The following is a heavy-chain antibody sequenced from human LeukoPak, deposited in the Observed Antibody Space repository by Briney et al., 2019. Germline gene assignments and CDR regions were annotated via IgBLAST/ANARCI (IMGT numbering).Heavy chain of an antibody. CDR3: ARDSSSGWNFDY. CDR2: LYSGGGT. Sequence: GGSLRLSCAASGFTFSSYAMTWVRQAPGKGLEWVSTLYSGGGTYYADSVKGRFTISRDNSKNTLNLQMNSLRAEDTAVYYCARDSSSGWNFDYWGQGTLVTVSS. D-gene: IGHD6-19*01. J-gene: IGHJ4*02. CDR1: GFTFSSYA. V-gene: IGHV3-66*01.